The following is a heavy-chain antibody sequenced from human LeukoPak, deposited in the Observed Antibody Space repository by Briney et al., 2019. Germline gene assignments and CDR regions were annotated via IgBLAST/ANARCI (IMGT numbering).Heavy chain of an antibody. J-gene: IGHJ4*02. Sequence: PGGSLRLSCAASGFTLSGDYMSWVRQAPGKGLEWVSVIFGAGTTYYADSVKGRFTISRDNSKNTLYLQMNSLRAEDTAVYYCAKDYYYDSSYYFDYWGQGTLVTVSS. V-gene: IGHV3-53*01. CDR1: GFTLSGDY. CDR3: AKDYYYDSSYYFDY. D-gene: IGHD3-22*01. CDR2: IFGAGTT.